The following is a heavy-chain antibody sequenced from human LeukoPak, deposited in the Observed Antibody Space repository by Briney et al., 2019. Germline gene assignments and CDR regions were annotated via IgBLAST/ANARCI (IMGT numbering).Heavy chain of an antibody. J-gene: IGHJ4*02. Sequence: PGGSLRLSCAASGFTVSSSYMSWVRQAPGKGLEWVALISYDGRNKYYADSVEGRFTISRDNSKNTLYLQMNSLRAEDTGVYYCAKDEYSSGCYYFDYWGQGTLVTVSS. CDR3: AKDEYSSGCYYFDY. V-gene: IGHV3-30*18. D-gene: IGHD6-19*01. CDR2: ISYDGRNK. CDR1: GFTVSSSY.